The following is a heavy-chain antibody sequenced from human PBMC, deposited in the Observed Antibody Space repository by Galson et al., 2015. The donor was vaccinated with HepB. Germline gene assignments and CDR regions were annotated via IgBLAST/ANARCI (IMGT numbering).Heavy chain of an antibody. CDR3: AHHCGGDCTGRHHYYGRDV. J-gene: IGHJ6*02. CDR1: GYTFSSQY. V-gene: IGHV5-10-1*01. CDR2: IDLSDSYS. Sequence: QSGAEVKKPGESLRISCEASGYTFSSQYITWVRQLPGKGLEWVGKIDLSDSYSSYSPSFEGHVAISIDKSTRTAYLQWSSLKASDSAIYYCAHHCGGDCTGRHHYYGRDVCGQGTTVT. D-gene: IGHD2-21*02.